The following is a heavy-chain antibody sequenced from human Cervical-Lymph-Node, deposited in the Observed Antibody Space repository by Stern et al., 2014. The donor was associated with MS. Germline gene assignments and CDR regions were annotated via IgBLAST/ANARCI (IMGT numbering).Heavy chain of an antibody. CDR3: ARERGNTYGFDY. Sequence: DQLVESGAEVMKPGDSVKVSCRASGVTINTYAVGWVRQAPGQGLERMGESVPVFDKSKNAQRFQERVTITADESTSTVYMELSGLASEDTAVYYCARERGNTYGFDYWGQGTLVTVSS. V-gene: IGHV1-69*01. D-gene: IGHD4-23*01. J-gene: IGHJ4*02. CDR1: GVTINTYA. CDR2: SVPVFDKS.